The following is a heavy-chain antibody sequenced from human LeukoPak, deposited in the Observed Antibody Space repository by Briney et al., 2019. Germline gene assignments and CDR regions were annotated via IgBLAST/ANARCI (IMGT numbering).Heavy chain of an antibody. CDR1: GGSINSGGYY. Sequence: PSETLSLTCTVSGGSINSGGYYWSWIRQHPGTGLEWIGYIYYSGNAYYNPSLKSRVTISVDTSKNQFSLKLSSVTAADTAVYYCARDTAMANNWFDPWGQGTLVTVSS. D-gene: IGHD5-18*01. J-gene: IGHJ5*02. CDR2: IYYSGNA. V-gene: IGHV4-31*03. CDR3: ARDTAMANNWFDP.